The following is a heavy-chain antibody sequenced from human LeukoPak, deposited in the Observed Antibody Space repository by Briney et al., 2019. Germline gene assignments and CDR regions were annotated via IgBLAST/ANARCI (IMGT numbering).Heavy chain of an antibody. J-gene: IGHJ3*02. CDR2: IYHSGST. Sequence: SETLSLTCAVSGYSISSGYYWGWIRQPPGTGLEWIGSIYHSGSTYYNPSLKSRVTISVDTSKNQFSLKLSSVTAADTAVYYCAGAPSSWYDNALDIWGQGTMVTVSS. CDR1: GYSISSGYY. CDR3: AGAPSSWYDNALDI. V-gene: IGHV4-38-2*01. D-gene: IGHD6-13*01.